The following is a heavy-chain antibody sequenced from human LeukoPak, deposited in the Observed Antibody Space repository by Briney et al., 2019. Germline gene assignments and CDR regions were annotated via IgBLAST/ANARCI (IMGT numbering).Heavy chain of an antibody. V-gene: IGHV3-53*01. CDR2: IYSGGST. CDR3: ARVSYYYDSSGYDVDY. Sequence: GGSLRLSCAASGFTVSSNYMSWVRQAPGKGLEWVSVIYSGGSTYYADSVKGRFTISRDNAKNSLYLQMNSLRAEDTAVYYCARVSYYYDSSGYDVDYWGQGTLVTVSS. D-gene: IGHD3-22*01. J-gene: IGHJ4*02. CDR1: GFTVSSNY.